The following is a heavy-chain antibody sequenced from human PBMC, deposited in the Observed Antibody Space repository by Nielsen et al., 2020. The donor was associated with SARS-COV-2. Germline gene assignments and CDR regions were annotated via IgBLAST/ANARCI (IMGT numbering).Heavy chain of an antibody. CDR1: GFTFDDYG. Sequence: GGSLRLSCAASGFTFDDYGMSWVRQAPGKGLEWVSGINWNGGSTGYADSVKGRFTISRDNAKNSLYLQMNSLRAEDTALYYCAKDLLAVAGRNSVVGFDYWGQGTLVTVSS. CDR3: AKDLLAVAGRNSVVGFDY. D-gene: IGHD6-19*01. V-gene: IGHV3-20*04. J-gene: IGHJ4*02. CDR2: INWNGGST.